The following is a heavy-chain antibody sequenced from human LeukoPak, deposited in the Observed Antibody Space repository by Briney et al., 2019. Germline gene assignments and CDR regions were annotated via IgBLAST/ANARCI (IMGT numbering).Heavy chain of an antibody. CDR3: ARIRCGHSGSVCYNH. D-gene: IGHD3-9*01. Sequence: SETVSLTCGVFGVSINDYYWSWIRQSPGKGLEWIGEINHAEGTWYNPSLESRVTISVGTSENQLSLKLIFVTAADTAVYYCARIRCGHSGSVCYNHWGLGTLVTVSS. CDR1: GVSINDYY. CDR2: INHAEGT. J-gene: IGHJ4*02. V-gene: IGHV4-34*01.